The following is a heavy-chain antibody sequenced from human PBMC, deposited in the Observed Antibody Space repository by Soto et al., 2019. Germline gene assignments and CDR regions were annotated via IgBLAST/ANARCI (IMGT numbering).Heavy chain of an antibody. Sequence: GASVKVSCKASGYTFTSYGISWVRQAPGQGLEWMGGISAINGTANYAQKFQGRVTITADESTSTAYMELSSLRSEDTAVYYCGRLVRGHYYGMDVWGQGTTVTVSS. CDR1: GYTFTSYG. J-gene: IGHJ6*02. CDR3: GRLVRGHYYGMDV. D-gene: IGHD6-19*01. CDR2: ISAINGTA. V-gene: IGHV1-69*13.